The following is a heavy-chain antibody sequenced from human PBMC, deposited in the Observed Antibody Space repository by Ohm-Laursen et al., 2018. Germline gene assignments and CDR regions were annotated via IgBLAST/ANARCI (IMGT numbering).Heavy chain of an antibody. CDR2: ITWNSGSI. CDR1: GFTFSSYA. Sequence: SLRLSCTASGFTFSSYAMSWVRQAPGKGLEWVSSITWNSGSIGYADSVEGRFTVSRDNARNSLFLQMNSLIPGDTALYYCAKDSGGRTQQVAEKGIDVWGQGTLVTVST. V-gene: IGHV3-9*01. J-gene: IGHJ4*02. CDR3: AKDSGGRTQQVAEKGIDV. D-gene: IGHD6-13*01.